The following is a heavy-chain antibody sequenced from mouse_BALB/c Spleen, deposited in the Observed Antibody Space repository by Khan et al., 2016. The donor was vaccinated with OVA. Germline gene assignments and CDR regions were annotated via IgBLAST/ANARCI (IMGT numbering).Heavy chain of an antibody. CDR1: GFTISSYG. J-gene: IGHJ2*01. V-gene: IGHV5-6-3*01. Sequence: EVELVESGGGLVQPGGSLKRSCEASGFTISSYGMSSVRQTPEQRLERVATIDSNGGSTDYQDSVKRRSTISGDNAKNALYRQMLSQKSEDTAMYYCARCAIWGQGTTLTVSS. CDR3: ARCAI. D-gene: IGHD2-12*01. CDR2: IDSNGGST.